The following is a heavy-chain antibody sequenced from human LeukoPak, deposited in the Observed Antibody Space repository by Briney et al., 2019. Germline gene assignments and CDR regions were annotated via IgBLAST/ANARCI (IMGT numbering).Heavy chain of an antibody. CDR1: GFTFSSYA. V-gene: IGHV3-30*04. Sequence: PGGSLRLSCAASGFTFSSYAMHWVRQAPGKGLEWVAVISYDGSNKYYADSVKGRFTISRDNSKNTLYQQMNSLRAEDTAVYYCARGYCSGGSCYQIVYWGQGTLVTVSS. J-gene: IGHJ4*02. D-gene: IGHD2-15*01. CDR3: ARGYCSGGSCYQIVY. CDR2: ISYDGSNK.